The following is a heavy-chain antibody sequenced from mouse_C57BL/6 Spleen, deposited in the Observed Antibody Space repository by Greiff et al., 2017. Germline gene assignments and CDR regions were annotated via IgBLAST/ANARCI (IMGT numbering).Heavy chain of an antibody. CDR2: IHPNSGSP. CDR3: AGCYGGYFDD. Sequence: QVQLQQPGAELVKPGASVKLSCKASGYPFTSYWLHWVKQRPGQGLEWIGKIHPNSGSPNYNEQFKGKATLTVDTSSSTAYMELRSLTTEDSAVYSCAGCYGGYFDDWGKGTTLTVSS. V-gene: IGHV1-64*01. CDR1: GYPFTSYW. J-gene: IGHJ2*01. D-gene: IGHD1-1*01.